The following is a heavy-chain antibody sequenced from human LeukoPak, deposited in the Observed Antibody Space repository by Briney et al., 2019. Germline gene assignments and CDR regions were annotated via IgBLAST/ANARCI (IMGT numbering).Heavy chain of an antibody. CDR2: INHSGST. Sequence: SETLSLTCAVYGGSFSGYYWSWIRQPPGKGLEWIGEINHSGSTNYNPSLKSRATISVDTSKNQFSLKLSSVTAADTAVYYCARRVSRWLQLPPYFDYWGQGTLVTVSS. J-gene: IGHJ4*02. CDR1: GGSFSGYY. CDR3: ARRVSRWLQLPPYFDY. V-gene: IGHV4-34*01. D-gene: IGHD5-12*01.